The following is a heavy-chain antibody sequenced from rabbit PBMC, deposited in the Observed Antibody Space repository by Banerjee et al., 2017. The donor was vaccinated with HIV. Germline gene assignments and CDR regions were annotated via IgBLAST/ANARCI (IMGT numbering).Heavy chain of an antibody. V-gene: IGHV1S45*01. D-gene: IGHD1-1*01. Sequence: QEQLEESGGDLVKPVASLTLTCIASGVSFSGSSYMCWVRQAPGKGLEWIACIDAGSSGFTYFASWAKGRFAISKTSSTTVTLQMTSLTAADTATYFCARDTSSSFSSYGMDLWGQGTLVTVS. CDR3: ARDTSSSFSSYGMDL. CDR2: IDAGSSGFT. CDR1: GVSFSGSSY. J-gene: IGHJ6*01.